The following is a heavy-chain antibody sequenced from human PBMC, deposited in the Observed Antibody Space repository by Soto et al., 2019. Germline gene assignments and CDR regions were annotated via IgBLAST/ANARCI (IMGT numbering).Heavy chain of an antibody. V-gene: IGHV3-74*01. CDR3: AVGYCSSGSCKSIDY. D-gene: IGHD2-15*01. CDR1: GSPLRSSW. Sequence: GGPRSPSVLAPGSPLRSSWMDGVGRAPGKGLVWLSQIRPDGSDTFYADSVKGRLSISRDNAKNTLYLQVNNLRTEDTDVYYCAVGYCSSGSCKSIDYWGQGTQVTVSS. CDR2: IRPDGSDT. J-gene: IGHJ4*02.